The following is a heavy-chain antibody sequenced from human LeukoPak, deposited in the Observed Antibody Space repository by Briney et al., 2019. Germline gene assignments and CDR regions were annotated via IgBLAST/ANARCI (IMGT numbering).Heavy chain of an antibody. CDR3: ARVEPPIVGAWVFDY. Sequence: GGSLRLSCAASGFTFSSYSMNWVRQAPGKGLEWVSYISSSSSTIYYADSVKGRFTISRGNAKNSLYLQMNSLRAEDTAVYYCARVEPPIVGAWVFDYWGQGTLVTVSS. J-gene: IGHJ4*02. CDR1: GFTFSSYS. CDR2: ISSSSSTI. V-gene: IGHV3-48*01. D-gene: IGHD1-26*01.